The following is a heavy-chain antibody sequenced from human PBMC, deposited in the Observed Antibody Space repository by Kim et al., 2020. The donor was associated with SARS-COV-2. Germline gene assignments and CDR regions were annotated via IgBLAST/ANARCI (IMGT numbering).Heavy chain of an antibody. Sequence: GGSLRLSCAASGFTFSSYAMSWVRQAQGKGLEWVSAISGSGRSTYYADSVKGRFTISRDNSKNTQYLQMNSLRVEDTAIYYCAKVDSSSWNYYYCGMDVWGQGTTVTVSS. D-gene: IGHD6-13*01. CDR1: GFTFSSYA. CDR3: AKVDSSSWNYYYCGMDV. V-gene: IGHV3-23*01. J-gene: IGHJ6*02. CDR2: ISGSGRST.